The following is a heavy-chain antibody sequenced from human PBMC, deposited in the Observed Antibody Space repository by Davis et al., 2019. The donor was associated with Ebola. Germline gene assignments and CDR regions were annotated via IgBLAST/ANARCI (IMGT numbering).Heavy chain of an antibody. Sequence: GGSLRLSCAVSGFTFSSYAMSWVRQAPGKGLEWVSVISGSGGSTYYADSVKGRFTTSRDNSKNTLYLQMNTLRAEDTAVYYCAKGTGATPAYHFDSWGQGTLVTVSS. V-gene: IGHV3-23*01. CDR2: ISGSGGST. CDR3: AKGTGATPAYHFDS. J-gene: IGHJ4*02. CDR1: GFTFSSYA. D-gene: IGHD1-26*01.